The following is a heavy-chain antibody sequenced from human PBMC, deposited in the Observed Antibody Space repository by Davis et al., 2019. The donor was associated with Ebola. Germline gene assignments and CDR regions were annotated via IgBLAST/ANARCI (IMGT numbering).Heavy chain of an antibody. J-gene: IGHJ6*04. V-gene: IGHV3-7*03. CDR1: GLNLRTHW. D-gene: IGHD5-18*01. CDR2: IKQDGSET. CDR3: SREVRGGFSPMDL. Sequence: PGGSLRLSCAASGLNLRTHWMSWVRQAPGKGLEWVANIKQDGSETYHVDSVRGRFTTSRDNANNSLYLQMNSLRADDTAVYYCSREVRGGFSPMDLWGTGTTVTVSS.